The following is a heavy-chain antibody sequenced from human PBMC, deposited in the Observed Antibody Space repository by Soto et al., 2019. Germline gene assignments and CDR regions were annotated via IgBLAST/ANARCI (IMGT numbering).Heavy chain of an antibody. V-gene: IGHV3-23*01. CDR1: GFTFSSYA. CDR3: AKDGEDIVFYGMDV. CDR2: ISGSGGST. J-gene: IGHJ6*02. D-gene: IGHD2-15*01. Sequence: GGSLRLSCAASGFTFSSYAMSWVRQAPGKGLEWVSAISGSGGSTYYADSVKGRFTISRDNSKNTLYLQMNSLRAEDTAVYYCAKDGEDIVFYGMDVWGQGTTVTAP.